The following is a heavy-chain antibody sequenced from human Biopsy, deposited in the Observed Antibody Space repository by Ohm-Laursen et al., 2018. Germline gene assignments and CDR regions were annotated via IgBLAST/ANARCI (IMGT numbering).Heavy chain of an antibody. CDR2: IYYSVMT. D-gene: IGHD4-11*01. Sequence: TLTLTCTVSGDSVTKYYWSWIRQPPGKGLEWIGHIYYSVMTNYNPSLQSRVSISVDTSRNQVSLTLSSVTAADTAVYYCARDSGILNYGNFKYYHYYGMDVWGQGTKVTVSS. J-gene: IGHJ6*02. CDR3: ARDSGILNYGNFKYYHYYGMDV. V-gene: IGHV4-59*02. CDR1: GDSVTKYY.